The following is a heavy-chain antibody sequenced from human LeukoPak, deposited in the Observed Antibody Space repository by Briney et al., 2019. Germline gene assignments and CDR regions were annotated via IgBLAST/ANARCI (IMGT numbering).Heavy chain of an antibody. V-gene: IGHV1-18*01. CDR2: ISAYNGNT. J-gene: IGHJ4*02. D-gene: IGHD1-1*01. Sequence: ASVRVSCKTSGYTFTNYGISWVRLAPGQGLEWMGWISAYNGNTNYVQKFRGRVAMTTDTSTSTVYMDLRSLRSDDTAVYYCARDIATVQHQDWGQGTLVTVSS. CDR1: GYTFTNYG. CDR3: ARDIATVQHQD.